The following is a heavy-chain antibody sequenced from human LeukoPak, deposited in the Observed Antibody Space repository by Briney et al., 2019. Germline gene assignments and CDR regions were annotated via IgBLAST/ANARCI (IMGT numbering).Heavy chain of an antibody. Sequence: GGSLRLSCAASGFTFSSYSMNWVRQAPGKGLEWVSYISSSSSTIYYADSVRGRFTISRDNAKNSLYLQMNSLRAEDTAVYYCAREGGGLDGYNFGYWGQGTLVTVSS. CDR1: GFTFSSYS. J-gene: IGHJ4*02. CDR3: AREGGGLDGYNFGY. D-gene: IGHD5-24*01. V-gene: IGHV3-48*04. CDR2: ISSSSSTI.